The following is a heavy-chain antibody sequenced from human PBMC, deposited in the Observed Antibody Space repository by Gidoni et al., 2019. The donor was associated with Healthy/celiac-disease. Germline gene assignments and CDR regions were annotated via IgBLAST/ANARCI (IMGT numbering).Heavy chain of an antibody. CDR1: AFTFIRYS. V-gene: IGHV3-21*01. CDR3: ARGGTMIVVARDWFDP. Sequence: VQLVESAGGLFKPGGSLRLSCAASAFTFIRYSMNWVRQAPGKGLEWVSSISSSSSYIDYADSVKGRVTISRDNDKNALYLQMNSMRAEETAVYYCARGGTMIVVARDWFDPWGQGSLVTVSS. CDR2: ISSSSSYI. D-gene: IGHD3-22*01. J-gene: IGHJ5*02.